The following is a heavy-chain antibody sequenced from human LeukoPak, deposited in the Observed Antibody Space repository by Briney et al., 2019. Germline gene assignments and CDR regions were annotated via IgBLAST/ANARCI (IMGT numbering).Heavy chain of an antibody. CDR1: GGSVSSGSYY. CDR3: ARGARGIAAAGTWDYYYGMDV. D-gene: IGHD6-13*01. CDR2: IYYSGST. J-gene: IGHJ6*02. Sequence: PSETLSLTCTVSGGSVSSGSYYWSWIRQPPGKGLEWIGYIYYSGSTNYNPSLKSRVTISVDTSKNQFSLKLSSVTAADTAVYYCARGARGIAAAGTWDYYYGMDVWGQGTTVTVSS. V-gene: IGHV4-61*01.